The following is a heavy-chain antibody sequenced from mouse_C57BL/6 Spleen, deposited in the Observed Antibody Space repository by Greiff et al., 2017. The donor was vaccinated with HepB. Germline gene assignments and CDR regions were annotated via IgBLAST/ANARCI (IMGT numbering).Heavy chain of an antibody. Sequence: EVQVVESGEGLVKPGGSLKLSCAASGFTFSSYAMSWVRQTPEKRLEWVAYISSGGDYIYYADTVKGRFTISRDNARNTLYLQMSSLKSEDTAMYYCTRGKNDAGYPFDYWGQGTTLTVSS. V-gene: IGHV5-9-1*02. J-gene: IGHJ2*01. D-gene: IGHD2-3*01. CDR1: GFTFSSYA. CDR2: ISSGGDYI. CDR3: TRGKNDAGYPFDY.